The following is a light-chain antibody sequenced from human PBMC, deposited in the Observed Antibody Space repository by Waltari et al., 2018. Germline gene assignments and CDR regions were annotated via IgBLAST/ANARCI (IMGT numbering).Light chain of an antibody. CDR1: QDISNF. J-gene: IGKJ4*01. V-gene: IGKV1-33*01. CDR3: QQHDRPPLT. Sequence: DIQMTQSPSSLSASVGDRVTITCQASQDISNFLNWYQQKPGKAPRLLIYDESMLQTGVPSRFRGRGSGSDFTLTISSLEPEDFATYYCQQHDRPPLTFGGGTRVEIK. CDR2: DES.